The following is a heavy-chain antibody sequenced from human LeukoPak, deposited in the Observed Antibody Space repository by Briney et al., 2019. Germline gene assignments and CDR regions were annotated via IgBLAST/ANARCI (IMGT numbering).Heavy chain of an antibody. Sequence: PSETLSLTCTVSGGSISSYYWSWIRQPPGKGLEWIGEINHSGSTNYNPSLKSRVTISVDTSKNQFSLKLSSVTAADTAVYYCARHEHYGALIDYWGQGTLVTVSS. J-gene: IGHJ4*02. CDR3: ARHEHYGALIDY. D-gene: IGHD4-17*01. CDR2: INHSGST. V-gene: IGHV4-34*01. CDR1: GGSISSYY.